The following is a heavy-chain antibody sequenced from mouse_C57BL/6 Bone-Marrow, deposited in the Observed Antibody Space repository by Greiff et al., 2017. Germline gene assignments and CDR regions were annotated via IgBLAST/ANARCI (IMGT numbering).Heavy chain of an antibody. J-gene: IGHJ2*01. CDR3: SSFDGNYFDF. CDR2: IDPEIGDT. D-gene: IGHD2-3*01. Sequence: VHVKQSGAELVRPGASVKLSCTASGFNIKDDYIHWVKQRPEQGLEWIGWIDPEIGDTEYASKFQGKATITSDTSSNTAYRQLSSLTSEDTAVYYCSSFDGNYFDFGGQGTPLTVAS. CDR1: GFNIKDDY. V-gene: IGHV14-4*01.